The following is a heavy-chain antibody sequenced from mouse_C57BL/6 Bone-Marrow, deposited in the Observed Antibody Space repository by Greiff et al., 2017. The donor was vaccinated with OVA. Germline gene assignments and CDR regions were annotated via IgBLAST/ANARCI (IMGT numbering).Heavy chain of an antibody. Sequence: LVESGAELVRPGTSVKVSCKASGYAFTNYLIEWVKQRPGQGLEWIGVINPGSGGTNYNEKFKGKATLTADKSSSTAYMQLSSLTSEDSAVYFCAREDSSGLDYWGQGTTLTVSS. CDR2: INPGSGGT. J-gene: IGHJ2*01. CDR1: GYAFTNYL. V-gene: IGHV1-54*01. CDR3: AREDSSGLDY. D-gene: IGHD3-2*02.